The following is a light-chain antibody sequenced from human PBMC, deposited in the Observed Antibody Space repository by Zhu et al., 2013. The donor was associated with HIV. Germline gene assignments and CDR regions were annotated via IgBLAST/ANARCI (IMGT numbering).Light chain of an antibody. CDR3: QKYFSAPWT. Sequence: DIQMTQSPSSLSASIGDRVTITCRASQANSNYVAWFQQRPGKVPKLLIYAASTLQSGVPSRFSGSGSGTDFTLTISSLQPEDVATYYCQKYFSAPWTFGQGTKVEIK. CDR2: AAS. J-gene: IGKJ1*01. V-gene: IGKV1-27*01. CDR1: QANSNY.